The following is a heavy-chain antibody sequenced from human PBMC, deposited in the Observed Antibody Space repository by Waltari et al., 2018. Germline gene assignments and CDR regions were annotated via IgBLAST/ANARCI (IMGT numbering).Heavy chain of an antibody. D-gene: IGHD7-27*01. J-gene: IGHJ4*02. V-gene: IGHV4-39*07. CDR1: GGSTSSSSYY. CDR2: IYYSGST. CDR3: AREGTNWGFDY. Sequence: QLQLQESGPGLVKPSETLSLTCTVSGGSTSSSSYYWGWIRQPPGKGLEWIGSIYYSGSTYYNPSLKSRVTISVDTSKNQFSLKLSSVTAADTAVYYCAREGTNWGFDYWGQGTLVTVSS.